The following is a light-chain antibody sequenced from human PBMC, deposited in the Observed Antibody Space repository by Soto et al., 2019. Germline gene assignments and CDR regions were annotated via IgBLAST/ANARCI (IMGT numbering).Light chain of an antibody. J-gene: IGKJ2*01. CDR3: QQYTSFPNT. V-gene: IGKV1-5*01. Sequence: DIQMTQSPSTLSASVGDRVTITCRASQSANSWLAWYQQKSGKAPQLLIYDASILEEGVPTRFSGSGSGTEFALTISSLQPDDFATYYCQQYTSFPNTFGQGTKVEIK. CDR1: QSANSW. CDR2: DAS.